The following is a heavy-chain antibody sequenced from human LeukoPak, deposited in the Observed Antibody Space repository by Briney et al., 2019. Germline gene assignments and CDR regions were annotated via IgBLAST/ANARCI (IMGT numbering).Heavy chain of an antibody. Sequence: SETLSLTCTVSGGSINSYYWSWLRQPPGRGLEWVGSIHYSGSTSYNPSLRSRVTISVDKSKNQFFLKLSSVTATDTAVYYCARRVHSSSWSSYFDYWGQETLVTVSS. D-gene: IGHD6-13*01. J-gene: IGHJ4*02. CDR3: ARRVHSSSWSSYFDY. CDR2: IHYSGST. V-gene: IGHV4-59*01. CDR1: GGSINSYY.